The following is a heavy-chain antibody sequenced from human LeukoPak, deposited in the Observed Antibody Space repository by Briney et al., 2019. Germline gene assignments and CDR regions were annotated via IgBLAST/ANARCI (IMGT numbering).Heavy chain of an antibody. J-gene: IGHJ4*02. Sequence: GGSLRLSCPASGFTFRSYAMSWVRQAPGKRLEWVSAINSSSTNTYYADSVKGRFTISRDNSKNTLYLQMNSLKAEDTAVYYCAKPSSGYGSFDSWGQRTLVTVSS. CDR1: GFTFRSYA. V-gene: IGHV3-23*05. CDR3: AKPSSGYGSFDS. CDR2: INSSSTNT. D-gene: IGHD6-19*01.